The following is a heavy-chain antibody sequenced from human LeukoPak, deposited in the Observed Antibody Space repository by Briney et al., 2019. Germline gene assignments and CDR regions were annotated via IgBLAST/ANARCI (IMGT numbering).Heavy chain of an antibody. CDR1: GFTFSSYA. CDR2: ISNDGSNK. CDR3: ARGPWGVSSGYYGYFDY. Sequence: GGSLRLSCAASGFTFSSYAMHWVRQAPGKGLEWVAAISNDGSNKYYADSVKGRFTISRDNSKNTLYLQMNSLRAEDTAVYYCARGPWGVSSGYYGYFDYWGQGTLVTVSS. V-gene: IGHV3-30-3*01. J-gene: IGHJ4*02. D-gene: IGHD3-22*01.